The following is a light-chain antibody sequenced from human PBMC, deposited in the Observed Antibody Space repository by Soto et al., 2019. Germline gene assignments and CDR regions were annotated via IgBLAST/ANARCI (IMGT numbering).Light chain of an antibody. CDR2: DAS. V-gene: IGKV3-11*01. Sequence: DIVLTQSPATLSSSPGERATISCRASQSVSSYLAWYQQKPGQAPRLLIYDASNRATGIPARFSGSGSGTDFTLTISSLEPEDFAVYYCQQRSDWPSTFGGGTKVQIK. CDR1: QSVSSY. CDR3: QQRSDWPST. J-gene: IGKJ4*01.